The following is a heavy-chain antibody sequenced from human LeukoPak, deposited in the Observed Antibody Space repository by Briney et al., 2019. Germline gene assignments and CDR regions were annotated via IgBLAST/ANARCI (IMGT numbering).Heavy chain of an antibody. J-gene: IGHJ4*02. V-gene: IGHV4-31*03. D-gene: IGHD7-27*01. CDR1: GGSISSGGSR. CDR2: IYYSGST. Sequence: KPSETLSLTCNVSGGSISSGGSRWSWIRQHPGKGLEWIGYIYYSGSTYYNPSLESRLTMSVDTSKNQFSLHLTSVTAADTAVYYCARDWGTYFDYWGQGTLVTVSS. CDR3: ARDWGTYFDY.